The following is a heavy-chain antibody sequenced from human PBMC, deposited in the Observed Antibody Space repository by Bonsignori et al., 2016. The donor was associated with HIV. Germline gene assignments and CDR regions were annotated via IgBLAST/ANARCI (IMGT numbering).Heavy chain of an antibody. J-gene: IGHJ4*02. Sequence: WIRQPPGKGLEWIGEITHSGATNYNPSLKGRVSMSVDTSKSQFSLNVSSVTAADTAAYYCARGRKIVVRPYYFDSWGQGALVTVSS. CDR3: ARGRKIVVRPYYFDS. D-gene: IGHD3-22*01. CDR2: ITHSGAT. V-gene: IGHV4-34*01.